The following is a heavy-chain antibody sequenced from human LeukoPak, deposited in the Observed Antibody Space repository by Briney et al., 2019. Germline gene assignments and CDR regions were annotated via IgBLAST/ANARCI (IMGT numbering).Heavy chain of an antibody. J-gene: IGHJ6*03. V-gene: IGHV4-39*01. CDR3: ARHRPYDILTGYYYYYYYMDV. CDR1: GGSISSSSYY. D-gene: IGHD3-9*01. Sequence: SETLSLTCTVSGGSISSSSYYWGWIRQPPGKGLEWIGSIYYSGSTYYNPSLKSRVTISVDTSENQFSLKLSSVTAADTAVYYCARHRPYDILTGYYYYYYYMDVWGKGTTGTVSS. CDR2: IYYSGST.